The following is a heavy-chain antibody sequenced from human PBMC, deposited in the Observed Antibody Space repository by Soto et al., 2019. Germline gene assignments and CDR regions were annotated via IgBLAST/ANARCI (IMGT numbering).Heavy chain of an antibody. CDR2: IYYSGST. Sequence: TSETLSLTCAVSGGSISSYYWSWIRQPPGKGLEWIGYIYYSGSTNYNPSLKSRVTISVDTSKNQFSLKLSSVTAADTAVYYCARVPLSSSSWYYFDYWGQGTLVTVSS. CDR1: GGSISSYY. CDR3: ARVPLSSSSWYYFDY. V-gene: IGHV4-59*01. D-gene: IGHD6-13*01. J-gene: IGHJ4*02.